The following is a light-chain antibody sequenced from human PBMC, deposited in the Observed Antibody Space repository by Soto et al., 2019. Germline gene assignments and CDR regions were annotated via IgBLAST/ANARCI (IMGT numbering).Light chain of an antibody. CDR1: SSNIGSNT. V-gene: IGLV1-44*01. J-gene: IGLJ2*01. CDR3: AAWDDSLNGVV. Sequence: QPVLTQAPSASGTPGQRVTISCSGSSSNIGSNTVNWYQQVPGTAPKLLIYSNNQRPSRVPDRFSGSKSGTSVSLAISGLQSEDEADYYCAAWDDSLNGVVFGGGTKVTVL. CDR2: SNN.